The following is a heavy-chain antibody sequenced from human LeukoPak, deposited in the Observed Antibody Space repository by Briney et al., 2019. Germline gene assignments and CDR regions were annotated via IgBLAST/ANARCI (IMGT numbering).Heavy chain of an antibody. J-gene: IGHJ3*02. D-gene: IGHD1-26*01. CDR1: GFTFSSYA. CDR2: ISGGGST. V-gene: IGHV3-23*01. Sequence: GGSLRLSCAASGFTFSSYAMSWVRQAPGKGLEWVSAISGGGSTYDADSVKGRFTISRDNSKNSLYLQMNSLRAEDTAVYYCAKSRWETYAVRAFEIWGQGTMVTVSS. CDR3: AKSRWETYAVRAFEI.